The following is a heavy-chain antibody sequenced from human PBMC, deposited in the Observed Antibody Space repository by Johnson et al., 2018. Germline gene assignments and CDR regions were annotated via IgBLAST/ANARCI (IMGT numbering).Heavy chain of an antibody. CDR2: IYYTGST. Sequence: QVQLQESGPGLVKXSETXSLXCTVSGGSISSSTYYWGWIRQPPGKGLEWIGNIYYTGSTYFNPSLKSRVTIAVDRSKNQFSLKLSSVTAADTAVYYCAREPIPFYAFDIWGQGTMVTVSS. J-gene: IGHJ3*02. D-gene: IGHD2-21*01. CDR3: AREPIPFYAFDI. CDR1: GGSISSSTYY. V-gene: IGHV4-39*07.